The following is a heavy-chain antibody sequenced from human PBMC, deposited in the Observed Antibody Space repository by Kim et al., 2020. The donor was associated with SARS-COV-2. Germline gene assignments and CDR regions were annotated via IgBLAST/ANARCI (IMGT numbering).Heavy chain of an antibody. Sequence: GGSLRLSCVASGFSFSSHALNWVRQAPGGGLQWVSAITGGGRVYYAESVQGRFTLSRDNYKETVSLQMVSLRVDDTATYFCARETGYGAGSRIDFWGQGTLVAVSS. CDR2: ITGGGRV. CDR1: GFSFSSHA. V-gene: IGHV3-23*01. D-gene: IGHD3-10*01. CDR3: ARETGYGAGSRIDF. J-gene: IGHJ4*02.